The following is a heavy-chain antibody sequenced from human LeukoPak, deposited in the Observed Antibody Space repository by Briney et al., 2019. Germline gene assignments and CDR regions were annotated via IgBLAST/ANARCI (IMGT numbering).Heavy chain of an antibody. D-gene: IGHD3-10*01. CDR1: GGSISSGGYS. Sequence: SETLSLTCDVYGGSISSGGYSWSWIRQTPGKGLEWIGYIYYSGSTYYNPSLKSRLTISVDTSKNQFSLQLNSVTAADTAVYYCARVAGFPGLDYYYYYMDVWGKGTTVTVSS. V-gene: IGHV4-30-4*07. CDR3: ARVAGFPGLDYYYYYMDV. CDR2: IYYSGST. J-gene: IGHJ6*03.